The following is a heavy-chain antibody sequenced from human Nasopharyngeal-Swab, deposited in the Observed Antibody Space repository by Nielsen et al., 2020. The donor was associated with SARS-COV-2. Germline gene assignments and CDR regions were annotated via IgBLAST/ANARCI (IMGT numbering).Heavy chain of an antibody. Sequence: WVRQAPGQRLEWMGWINAGNGNTKYSQKFQGRVTITRDTSASTAYMELSSLRPEDTAVYYCARDRAGGNGYFDYWGQGTLVTVSS. D-gene: IGHD5-24*01. CDR3: ARDRAGGNGYFDY. CDR2: INAGNGNT. V-gene: IGHV1-3*01. J-gene: IGHJ4*02.